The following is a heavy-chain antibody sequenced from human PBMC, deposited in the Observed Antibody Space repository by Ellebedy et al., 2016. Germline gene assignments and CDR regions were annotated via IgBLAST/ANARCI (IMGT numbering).Heavy chain of an antibody. Sequence: GGSLRLXXAASGFTFDDYAMHWVRQAPGKGLEWVSGISWNSGSIDYADSVKGRFTISRDNAKNSLYLQMNSLRAEDTAFYYCAKAKYSSSSGANQWFDPWGQGTLVTVSA. CDR2: ISWNSGSI. V-gene: IGHV3-9*01. D-gene: IGHD6-6*01. J-gene: IGHJ5*02. CDR3: AKAKYSSSSGANQWFDP. CDR1: GFTFDDYA.